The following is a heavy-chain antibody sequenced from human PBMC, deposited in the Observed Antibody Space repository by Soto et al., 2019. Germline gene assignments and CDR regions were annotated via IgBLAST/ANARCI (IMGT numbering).Heavy chain of an antibody. CDR3: ARRAETNGWNGFGADKYYFDF. CDR2: MNPNTGNS. V-gene: IGHV1-8*01. J-gene: IGHJ4*02. D-gene: IGHD1-1*01. CDR1: GYTFTSYD. Sequence: QVQLVQSGAEVRKPGASVKVSCEASGYTFTSYDIYWVRQATGQGHEWMGWMNPNTGNSGYAQKFQGRVTMTSDTSISTAHMELSSLRSEHTAVYYCARRAETNGWNGFGADKYYFDFWGQGTLVTVSS.